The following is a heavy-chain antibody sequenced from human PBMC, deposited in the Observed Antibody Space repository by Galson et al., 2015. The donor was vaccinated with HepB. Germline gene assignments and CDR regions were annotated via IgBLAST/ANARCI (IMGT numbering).Heavy chain of an antibody. Sequence: SLRLSCAASGLTFSDYCMSWIRQAPGKGLEWVSYISSIDSFTNYADSVKGRFTISRDNAKNSLYLQMNSLRAEDTAIYYCARGYQDTAVGAGFDYWGQGTLVTVSS. J-gene: IGHJ4*02. CDR2: ISSIDSFT. CDR3: ARGYQDTAVGAGFDY. CDR1: GLTFSDYC. D-gene: IGHD5-18*01. V-gene: IGHV3-11*05.